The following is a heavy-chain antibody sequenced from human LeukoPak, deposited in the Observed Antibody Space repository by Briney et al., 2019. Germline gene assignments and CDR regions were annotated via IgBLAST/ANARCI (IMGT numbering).Heavy chain of an antibody. CDR3: AKSDNSGWLTWFDP. J-gene: IGHJ5*02. D-gene: IGHD6-19*01. V-gene: IGHV4-59*03. Sequence: TSSETLSLTCTVSGGSISSDYWSWIRQPPGKGLEWIGYIYHSGSTNYNPSLKSRVTISVDTSKNQFSLKLSSVTAADTAVYYCAKSDNSGWLTWFDPWGQGTLVTVSS. CDR1: GGSISSDY. CDR2: IYHSGST.